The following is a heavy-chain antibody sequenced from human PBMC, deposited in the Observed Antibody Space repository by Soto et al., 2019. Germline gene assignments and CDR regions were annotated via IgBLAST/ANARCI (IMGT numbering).Heavy chain of an antibody. Sequence: KPSETLSLTCSVSGGTINSGDYFWSWIRQPPGKGLEWIGSIFYTGSTYYSPSLKSRASMSMDTSKNLFSLRLRSLTAADTAVYYCARVLDHCTSCPNHDAFDIWGQGTMVTVSS. D-gene: IGHD2-2*01. CDR1: GGTINSGDYF. CDR3: ARVLDHCTSCPNHDAFDI. V-gene: IGHV4-30-4*01. J-gene: IGHJ3*02. CDR2: IFYTGST.